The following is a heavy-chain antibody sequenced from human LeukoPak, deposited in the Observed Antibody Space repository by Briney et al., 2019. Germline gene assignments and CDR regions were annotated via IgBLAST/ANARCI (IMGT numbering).Heavy chain of an antibody. CDR2: INSDGSIT. CDR3: ASSTQISKYADY. D-gene: IGHD2-2*01. V-gene: IGHV3-74*01. Sequence: GGSLRLSCAASGFTFSSYWMHWVRQAPGKGLVWVSRINSDGSITTYADSVRGRFTISRDNAKSTLYLQMNSLRAEDTDVYYCASSTQISKYADYWGQGALVTVSS. J-gene: IGHJ4*02. CDR1: GFTFSSYW.